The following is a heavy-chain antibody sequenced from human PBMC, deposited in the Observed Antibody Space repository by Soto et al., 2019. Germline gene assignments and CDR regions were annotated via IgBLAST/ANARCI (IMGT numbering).Heavy chain of an antibody. Sequence: QVQLQESGPGLVKPSQTLSLTCSVSGGSITSGGFYWSWIRQHPEKGLEWIAYIFHSGSTDFNPSLKGRIIISAATSMNQFSLKLTSVTAADTAVYYCVRGGIAGNWFDPWGQGTLVTVSS. CDR2: IFHSGST. V-gene: IGHV4-31*03. J-gene: IGHJ5*02. CDR3: VRGGIAGNWFDP. D-gene: IGHD6-13*01. CDR1: GGSITSGGFY.